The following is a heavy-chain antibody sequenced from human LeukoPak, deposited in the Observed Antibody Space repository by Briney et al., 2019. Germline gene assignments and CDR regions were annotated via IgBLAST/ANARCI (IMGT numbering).Heavy chain of an antibody. J-gene: IGHJ4*02. D-gene: IGHD3-22*01. CDR2: ISSSSSTI. V-gene: IGHV3-48*01. Sequence: GGSLRLSCAASGFTFSSHSMNWVRQAPGKGLEWVSYISSSSSTIYYADSVKGRFTISRDNAKNSLYLQMNSLRAEDTAVYYCARDRTPYYYDSSGPYWGQGTLVTVSS. CDR3: ARDRTPYYYDSSGPY. CDR1: GFTFSSHS.